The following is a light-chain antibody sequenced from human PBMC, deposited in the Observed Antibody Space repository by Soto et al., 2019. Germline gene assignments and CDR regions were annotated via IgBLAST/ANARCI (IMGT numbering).Light chain of an antibody. V-gene: IGKV3-20*01. CDR2: DAT. CDR3: QQYGDSPIT. J-gene: IGKJ4*01. CDR1: QSVSGSY. Sequence: EIVLTQSPGTLSLSPGERATLSCRASQSVSGSYLAWYQHKPGQAPRPLMYDATSRATGFPDRFSGSGSGTDFILTISRLEPEDFAVYYCQQYGDSPITFGGGTKVEIK.